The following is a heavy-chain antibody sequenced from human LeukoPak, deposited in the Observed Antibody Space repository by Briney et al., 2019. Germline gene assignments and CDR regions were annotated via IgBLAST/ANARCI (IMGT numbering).Heavy chain of an antibody. CDR1: GYTFTSYA. CDR3: ARWSISTVDDAFDI. Sequence: ASVKVFCKASGYTFTSYAMNWVRQAPGQGLEWMGWISAYNGNTNYAQKLQGRVTMTTDTSTSTAYMELRSLRSDDTAVYYCARWSISTVDDAFDIWGQGTMVTVSS. D-gene: IGHD3-3*01. CDR2: ISAYNGNT. J-gene: IGHJ3*02. V-gene: IGHV1-18*01.